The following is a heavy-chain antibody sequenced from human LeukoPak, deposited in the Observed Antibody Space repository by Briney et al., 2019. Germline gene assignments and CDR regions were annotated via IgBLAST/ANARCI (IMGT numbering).Heavy chain of an antibody. CDR3: ARGAYYDILTGYSPGAFDI. CDR1: GFTFSSYS. J-gene: IGHJ3*02. V-gene: IGHV3-21*01. D-gene: IGHD3-9*01. CDR2: ISSSSSYI. Sequence: GSLRLSCAASGFTFSSYSMNWVRQAPGKGLEWVSSISSSSSYIYYADSVKGRFTISRDNAKNSLYLRMNSLRAEDTAVYYCARGAYYDILTGYSPGAFDIWGQGTMVTVSS.